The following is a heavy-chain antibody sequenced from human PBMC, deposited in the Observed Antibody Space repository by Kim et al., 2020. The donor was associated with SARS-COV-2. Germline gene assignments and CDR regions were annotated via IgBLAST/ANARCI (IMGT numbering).Heavy chain of an antibody. CDR3: AKSLLWFGEQRGSDAFDI. CDR1: GFTFSSYG. J-gene: IGHJ3*02. D-gene: IGHD3-10*01. Sequence: GGSLRLSCAASGFTFSSYGMHWVRQAPGKGLEWVAVIWYDGSNKYYADSVKGRFTISRDNSKNTLYLQMNSLRAEDTAVYYCAKSLLWFGEQRGSDAFDIWGQGTMVTISS. V-gene: IGHV3-33*06. CDR2: IWYDGSNK.